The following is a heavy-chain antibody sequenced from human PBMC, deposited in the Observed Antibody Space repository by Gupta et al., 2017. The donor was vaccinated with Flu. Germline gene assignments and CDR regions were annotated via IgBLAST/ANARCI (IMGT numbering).Heavy chain of an antibody. CDR3: ARGIVEGLDY. J-gene: IGHJ4*02. CDR1: GSTFNSYH. Sequence: QVQLVQSGAEVKNPGASVKVSCKASGSTFNSYHINWVRQATGQGLEWLGWMAPDSGDTAYAQKFQGRVTMTRDTSINTAYMELSSLSSEDTAVYYCARGIVEGLDYWGQGALVTVSS. D-gene: IGHD3-22*01. V-gene: IGHV1-8*01. CDR2: MAPDSGDT.